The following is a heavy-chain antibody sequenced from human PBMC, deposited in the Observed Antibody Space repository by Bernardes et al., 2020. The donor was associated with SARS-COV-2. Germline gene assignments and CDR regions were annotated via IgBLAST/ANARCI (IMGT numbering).Heavy chain of an antibody. J-gene: IGHJ6*02. CDR1: GFTFSSYA. CDR3: ARRAGKKYGMDV. D-gene: IGHD3-10*01. Sequence: GGSLRLSCAASGFTFSSYAMHWVRQAPGKGLEWVAVISYDGSNKYYADSVKGRFTISRDNSKNTLYLQMNSLRAEDTAVYYCARRAGKKYGMDVWGQGTTVTVSS. CDR2: ISYDGSNK. V-gene: IGHV3-30-3*01.